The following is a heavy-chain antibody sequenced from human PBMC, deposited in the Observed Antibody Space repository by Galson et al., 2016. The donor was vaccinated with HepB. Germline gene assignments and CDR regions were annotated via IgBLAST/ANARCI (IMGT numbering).Heavy chain of an antibody. J-gene: IGHJ5*02. V-gene: IGHV3-7*01. CDR1: GFSLSSHW. CDR3: VSQVYGDLRT. Sequence: SLRLSCAASGFSLSSHWMSWVRQTPGKGLEWVANIKQDGTEKYYVDYTRGRFTISRDNARNSLYLQMNGLRPDDTSVYYCVSQVYGDLRTWGQGTLVTVPS. CDR2: IKQDGTEK. D-gene: IGHD4-17*01.